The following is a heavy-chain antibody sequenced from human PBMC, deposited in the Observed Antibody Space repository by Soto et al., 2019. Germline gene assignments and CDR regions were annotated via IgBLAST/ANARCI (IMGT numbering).Heavy chain of an antibody. V-gene: IGHV3-23*01. CDR2: ISGSGGST. J-gene: IGHJ4*01. CDR3: AKGDSSGSFDHSRGYSPPDH. Sequence: GGSLRLSCAASGFTFSSYAMSWVRQAPGKGLEWVSAISGSGGSTYYADSVKGRFTISRDNSKNTLYLQMNSLRAEDTAVYYCAKGDSSGSFDHSRGYSPPDHWGLGTLVTVSS. CDR1: GFTFSSYA. D-gene: IGHD3-3*01.